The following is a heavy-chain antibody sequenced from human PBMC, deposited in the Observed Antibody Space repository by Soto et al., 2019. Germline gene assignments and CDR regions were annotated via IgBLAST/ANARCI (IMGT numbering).Heavy chain of an antibody. D-gene: IGHD4-17*01. Sequence: GSLRLSCAASGFTVSSNYMSWVRQAPGKGLEWVSVIYSGGSTYYADSVKGRFTISRDNSKNTLYLQMNSLRAEDTAVYYCARDKPDYGDYVYYYYYYMDVWGKGTTVTVS. V-gene: IGHV3-66*01. J-gene: IGHJ6*03. CDR2: IYSGGST. CDR3: ARDKPDYGDYVYYYYYYMDV. CDR1: GFTVSSNY.